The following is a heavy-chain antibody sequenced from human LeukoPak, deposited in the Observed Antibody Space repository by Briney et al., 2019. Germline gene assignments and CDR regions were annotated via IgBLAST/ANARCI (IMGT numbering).Heavy chain of an antibody. CDR1: GYTFTSYA. Sequence: ASVKVSCKASGYTFTSYAMHWVRQAPGQGLEWMGWINTNTGNPTYAQGFTGRFVFSSDTSVSTAYLQICSLKAEDTAVYYCARESPDNFWSGYLGLFYYYGMDVWGQGTTVTVSS. J-gene: IGHJ6*02. V-gene: IGHV7-4-1*01. D-gene: IGHD3-3*01. CDR2: INTNTGNP. CDR3: ARESPDNFWSGYLGLFYYYGMDV.